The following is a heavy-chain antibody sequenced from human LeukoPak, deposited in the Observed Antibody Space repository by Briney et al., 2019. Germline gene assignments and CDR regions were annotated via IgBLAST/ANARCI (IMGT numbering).Heavy chain of an antibody. CDR3: ARLKTRYGDYVWFDP. CDR1: GYTFTSYG. V-gene: IGHV1-18*01. Sequence: SVKVSYKASGYTFTSYGISWVRQAPGQGLEWMGWISAYNGNTNYAQKLQGRVTMTTDTSTSTAYMELRSLRSDDTAVYYCARLKTRYGDYVWFDPWGQGTLVTVSS. J-gene: IGHJ5*02. D-gene: IGHD4-17*01. CDR2: ISAYNGNT.